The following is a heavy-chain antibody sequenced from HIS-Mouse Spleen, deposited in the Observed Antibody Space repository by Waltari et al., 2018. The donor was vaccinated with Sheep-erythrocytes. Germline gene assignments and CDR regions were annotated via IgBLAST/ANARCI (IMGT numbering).Heavy chain of an antibody. V-gene: IGHV4-34*01. CDR3: ALSVDLAGAFDI. J-gene: IGHJ3*02. CDR1: GGSFSGYY. D-gene: IGHD6-19*01. Sequence: QVQLQQWGAGLLKPSETLSLTCAVYGGSFSGYYWSWIRQPPGKGLEWIGEINHSGSTNCKPSLKSRVTISVDTSKNQFSLKLSSVTAADTAVYYCALSVDLAGAFDIWGQGTMVTVSS. CDR2: INHSGST.